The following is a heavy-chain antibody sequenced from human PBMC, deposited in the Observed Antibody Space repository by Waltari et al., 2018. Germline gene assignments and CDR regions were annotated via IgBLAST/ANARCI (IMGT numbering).Heavy chain of an antibody. CDR2: INHSGST. D-gene: IGHD3-16*01. V-gene: IGHV4-34*01. CDR1: GSSFSGYY. Sequence: QVQLQQWGAGQLKPSETLSLTCAAYGSSFSGYYWSWTRQPPGKGLEWIGEINHSGSTNYNPSLKNRLTISLDTSKNQFSLKMRSVTAADTAVYYCARADRGRDGRYATPDWGPWGQGTLVTVSS. J-gene: IGHJ5*02. CDR3: ARADRGRDGRYATPDWGP.